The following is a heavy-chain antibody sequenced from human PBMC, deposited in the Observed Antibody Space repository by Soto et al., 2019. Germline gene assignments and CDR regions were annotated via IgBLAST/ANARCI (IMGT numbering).Heavy chain of an antibody. CDR2: MYDSGLT. CDR3: ARAAYRFYNYAMDV. CDR1: GGSISKYS. J-gene: IGHJ6*02. Sequence: SQTMPLSRTVAGGSISKYSWSWIRQPPGKGLEWIGYMYDSGLTDYSPSLRSRVTISVDTSKNQFSLKLTSVPAADTAVYYCARAAYRFYNYAMDVWGQGTTVTVSS. V-gene: IGHV4-59*01. D-gene: IGHD4-4*01.